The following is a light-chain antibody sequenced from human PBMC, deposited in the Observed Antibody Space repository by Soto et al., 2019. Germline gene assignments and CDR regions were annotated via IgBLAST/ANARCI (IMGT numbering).Light chain of an antibody. CDR3: QQYGSSLLT. V-gene: IGKV3-20*01. CDR2: GAS. CDR1: QSVSSEK. Sequence: EIVLTQSPGTLSLSPGERASLSCRASQSVSSEKLAWYQQKPGQAPRLLIFGASGRATGIPERFSDSGSGTDFSLTISRLEPEDSAVYYCQQYGSSLLTFGGGTKVDIK. J-gene: IGKJ4*01.